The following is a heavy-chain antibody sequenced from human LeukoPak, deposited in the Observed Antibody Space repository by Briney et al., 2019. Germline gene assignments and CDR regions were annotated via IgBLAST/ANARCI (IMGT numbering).Heavy chain of an antibody. V-gene: IGHV4-61*01. CDR1: GGSVSSGSYY. Sequence: PSETLSLTCTVSGGSVSSGSYYWSWIRQPPGKGLEWIGYIYYSGSTNYNPSLKSRVTISVDTSKNQFSLKLSSVTAADTAVYYCASAAPRPEYSGYDCYFDYWGQGTLVTVSS. D-gene: IGHD5-12*01. J-gene: IGHJ4*02. CDR2: IYYSGST. CDR3: ASAAPRPEYSGYDCYFDY.